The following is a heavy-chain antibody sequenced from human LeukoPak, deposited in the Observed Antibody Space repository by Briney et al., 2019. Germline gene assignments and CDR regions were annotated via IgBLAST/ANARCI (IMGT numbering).Heavy chain of an antibody. Sequence: GGSLRLSCAASGFTFSSYAMSWVREAPGKGLEWVSAISGSGGSTYYADSVKGRFTISRDNSKNTLYLQMNSLRAEDTAVYYCAKDPSLDIAAAGTGDYWGQGTLVTVSS. D-gene: IGHD6-13*01. CDR3: AKDPSLDIAAAGTGDY. CDR2: ISGSGGST. J-gene: IGHJ4*02. V-gene: IGHV3-23*01. CDR1: GFTFSSYA.